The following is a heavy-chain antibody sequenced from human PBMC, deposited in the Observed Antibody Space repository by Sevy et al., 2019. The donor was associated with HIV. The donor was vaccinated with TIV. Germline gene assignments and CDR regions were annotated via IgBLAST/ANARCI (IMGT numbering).Heavy chain of an antibody. CDR3: VRAIQLAASY. CDR2: INPDGSKI. CDR1: AINIRDYW. D-gene: IGHD2-15*01. J-gene: IGHJ4*02. V-gene: IGHV3-7*02. Sequence: GGSLRLSCEASAINIRDYWMNWVRQAPGKGLEWVANINPDGSKIYYADSVKGRFTISRDYAKNSVFLQMTSLRAEDTAVYYCVRAIQLAASYWRQGMLVTVSS.